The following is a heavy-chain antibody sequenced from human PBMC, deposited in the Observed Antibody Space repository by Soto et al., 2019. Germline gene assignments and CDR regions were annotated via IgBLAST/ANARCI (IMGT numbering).Heavy chain of an antibody. CDR1: GYSFTSYW. J-gene: IGHJ4*02. D-gene: IGHD3-22*01. V-gene: IGHV5-10-1*01. Sequence: PGESLKISCKGSGYSFTSYWISWVRQIPGKGLEWMGRIDPSDSYTNYSPSFQGHVTISADKSISTAYLQWSSLKASDTAMYYCAKTYYYDSSGYYFDYWGQGTLVTVSS. CDR3: AKTYYYDSSGYYFDY. CDR2: IDPSDSYT.